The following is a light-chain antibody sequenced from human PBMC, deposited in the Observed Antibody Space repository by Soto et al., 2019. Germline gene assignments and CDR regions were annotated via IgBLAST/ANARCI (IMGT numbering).Light chain of an antibody. CDR1: SSDVGGYSY. CDR3: SSYAGSNNFVV. Sequence: QSVLTQPPSASGSPGQSVTISCTGASSDVGGYSYVSWYQQYPGKAPKLMIYEVNKRPSGVPDRFSGSKSGNTASLTVSGLQAEDEADYYCSSYAGSNNFVVFGGGTKVTVL. V-gene: IGLV2-8*01. CDR2: EVN. J-gene: IGLJ2*01.